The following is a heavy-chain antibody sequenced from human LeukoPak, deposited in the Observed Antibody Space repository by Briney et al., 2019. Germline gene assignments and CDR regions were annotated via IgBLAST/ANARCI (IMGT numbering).Heavy chain of an antibody. Sequence: SETLSLTCNVSGDSIRSYYWSWIRQPPGKGLEWIGYIFYSGSTNYNPSLKSRVTISVNTSKNQFSLKLSSVTAADTAVYYCARLGITMVRGVYYGMDVWGQGTTVTVSS. D-gene: IGHD3-10*01. J-gene: IGHJ6*02. CDR1: GDSIRSYY. V-gene: IGHV4-59*08. CDR2: IFYSGST. CDR3: ARLGITMVRGVYYGMDV.